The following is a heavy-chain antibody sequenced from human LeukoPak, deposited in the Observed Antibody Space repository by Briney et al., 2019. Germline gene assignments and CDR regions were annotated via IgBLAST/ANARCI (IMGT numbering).Heavy chain of an antibody. CDR1: GYTFTSYD. CDR3: ARGRDHYDFRSGYPH. V-gene: IGHV1-8*03. CDR2: MNPNSGNT. Sequence: GASVKVSCKASGYTFTSYDINWVRQATGQGLEWMGWMNPNSGNTGYAQKFQGRVTITRNTSISTAYMELSSLRSEDTAVYYCARGRDHYDFRSGYPHWGQGTLVTVSS. J-gene: IGHJ4*02. D-gene: IGHD3-3*01.